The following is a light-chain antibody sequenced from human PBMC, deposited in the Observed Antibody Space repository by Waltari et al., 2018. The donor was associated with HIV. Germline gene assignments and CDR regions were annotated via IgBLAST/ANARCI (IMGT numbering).Light chain of an antibody. CDR1: QGISSR. CDR2: AAS. CDR3: QQANSFPLT. Sequence: DIQLTQSPSSASAPVGDSVTIPRRASQGISSRLAWYQQKPGQAPKLLIYAASSLQSGVPSRFSGSGSGTDFTLTISSLQPEDFATYYCQQANSFPLTFGGGTKVEIK. J-gene: IGKJ4*01. V-gene: IGKV1-12*01.